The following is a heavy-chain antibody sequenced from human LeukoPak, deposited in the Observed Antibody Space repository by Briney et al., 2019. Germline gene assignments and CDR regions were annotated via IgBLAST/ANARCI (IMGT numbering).Heavy chain of an antibody. CDR2: IIPIFGTT. CDR1: GDTLTSYA. J-gene: IGHJ3*02. V-gene: IGHV1-69*06. CDR3: ASDSIVASKGSFDI. D-gene: IGHD1-26*01. Sequence: ASVKVSCKASGDTLTSYAISWVRQAPGQGLQWMGRIIPIFGTTNYAHTFQGRVTITADKSTNTAYMEMTSLTSEDTALYYCASDSIVASKGSFDIWGQGTMVTVSS.